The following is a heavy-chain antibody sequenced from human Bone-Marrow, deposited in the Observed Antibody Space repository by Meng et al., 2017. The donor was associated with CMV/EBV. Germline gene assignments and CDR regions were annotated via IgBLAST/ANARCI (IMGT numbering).Heavy chain of an antibody. CDR2: ISWNSGSI. CDR3: ARDEDLDYDFWSGYFSALHGASGMDV. V-gene: IGHV3-9*01. CDR1: GFTFDDYA. D-gene: IGHD3-3*01. J-gene: IGHJ6*02. Sequence: SLKISCAASGFTFDDYAMHWVRQAPGKGLEWVSGISWNSGSIGYADSVKGRFTISRDNAKNSLYLQMNSLRAEDTAVYYCARDEDLDYDFWSGYFSALHGASGMDVWGQGTTVPVSS.